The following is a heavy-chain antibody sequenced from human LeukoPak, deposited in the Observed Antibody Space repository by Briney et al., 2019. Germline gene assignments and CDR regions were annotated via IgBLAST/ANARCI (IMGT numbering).Heavy chain of an antibody. CDR2: INHSGST. CDR1: GGSLSGYY. J-gene: IGHJ4*02. V-gene: IGHV4-34*01. D-gene: IGHD3-22*01. CDR3: ARLGYYDSSGYRDY. Sequence: SETLSLTCAVYGGSLSGYYWSWIRQPPGKGLEWIGEINHSGSTNYNPSLKSRVTISVDTSKNQFSLKLSSVTAADTAVYYCARLGYYDSSGYRDYWGQGTLVTVSS.